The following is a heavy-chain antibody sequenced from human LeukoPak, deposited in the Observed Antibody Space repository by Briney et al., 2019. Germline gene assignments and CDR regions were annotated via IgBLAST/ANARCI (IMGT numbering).Heavy chain of an antibody. CDR1: GGSISSSSYH. Sequence: SETLSLTCSVSGGSISSSSYHWGWIRQPPGKGLEWIGNIYDSGSSYYSPSLKSRVTISIDTSKNQFSLKLSSVTAADTAVYYCASPLAASGLRAFDIWGQGTMVTVSS. CDR2: IYDSGSS. V-gene: IGHV4-39*01. CDR3: ASPLAASGLRAFDI. J-gene: IGHJ3*02. D-gene: IGHD6-25*01.